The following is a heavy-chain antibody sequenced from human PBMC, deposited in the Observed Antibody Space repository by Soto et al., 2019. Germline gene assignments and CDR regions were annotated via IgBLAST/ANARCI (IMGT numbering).Heavy chain of an antibody. V-gene: IGHV3-7*03. CDR2: IRQDGSEK. D-gene: IGHD1-26*01. CDR1: GFTFTSYW. CDR3: AREVGATTILDY. Sequence: GGSLRLSCAASGFTFTSYWLSWVRQAPGKGLEWVANIRQDGSEKYYVDSVKGRFTISRDNAKNSMYLQMDSLRAEDTAVYHCAREVGATTILDYWGQGTLVTVSS. J-gene: IGHJ4*02.